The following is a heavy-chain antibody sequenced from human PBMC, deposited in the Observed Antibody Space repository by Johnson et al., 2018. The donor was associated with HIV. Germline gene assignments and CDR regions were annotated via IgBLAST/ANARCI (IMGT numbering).Heavy chain of an antibody. V-gene: IGHV3-30*04. J-gene: IGHJ3*02. Sequence: QVQLVESGGGVVQPGRSLRLSCAASGFTFSTYALHWVRQAPGKGLEWVAVISYDGSNKYYADSVKGRFNISRDNSKNTLYLQMNSLRAEDTAVYYCARVRRSGTYYVDAFDIWGQGTMVTVSS. CDR3: ARVRRSGTYYVDAFDI. CDR1: GFTFSTYA. CDR2: ISYDGSNK. D-gene: IGHD1-26*01.